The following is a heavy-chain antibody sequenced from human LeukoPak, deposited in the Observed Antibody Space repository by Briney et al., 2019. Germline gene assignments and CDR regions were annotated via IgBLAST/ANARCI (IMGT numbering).Heavy chain of an antibody. CDR2: ISYDGSNK. CDR1: GFTFSSYG. J-gene: IGHJ4*02. V-gene: IGHV3-30*18. Sequence: GGSLRLSCAASGFTFSSYGMHWVRQAPGKGLECVAVISYDGSNKYYADSVKGRFTISRDNSKNTLYLQMNSMRAEDTAVYYCAKDRRILLWFGESFDYWGQGTLVTVSS. CDR3: AKDRRILLWFGESFDY. D-gene: IGHD3-10*01.